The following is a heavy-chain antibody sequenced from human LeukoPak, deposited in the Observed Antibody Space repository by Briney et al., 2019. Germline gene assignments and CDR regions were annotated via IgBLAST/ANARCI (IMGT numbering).Heavy chain of an antibody. V-gene: IGHV4-34*01. CDR3: ARALNTGYSSGWFDY. D-gene: IGHD6-19*01. Sequence: PSETLSLTCAVYGGSFSGYYWSWIRQPPGNGLEWIGEINHSGSTNYNPSLKSRVTISVDTSKNQFSLKLSSVTAADTAVYYCARALNTGYSSGWFDYWGQGTLVTVSS. CDR2: INHSGST. CDR1: GGSFSGYY. J-gene: IGHJ4*02.